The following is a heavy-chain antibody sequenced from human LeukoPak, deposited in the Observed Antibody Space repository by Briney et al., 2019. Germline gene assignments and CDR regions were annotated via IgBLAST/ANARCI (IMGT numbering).Heavy chain of an antibody. J-gene: IGHJ4*02. V-gene: IGHV3-73*01. CDR1: GFTFSGSA. CDR3: TRRGAVTPFDY. CDR2: IRSKANSYAT. Sequence: GGSLRLSCAASGFTFSGSAMHWVRPASGKGLEWVGRIRSKANSYATAYAASVKGRFTISRDDSKSTAYLQMNSLKTEDTAVYYCTRRGAVTPFDYWGQGTLVTVSS. D-gene: IGHD2-21*02.